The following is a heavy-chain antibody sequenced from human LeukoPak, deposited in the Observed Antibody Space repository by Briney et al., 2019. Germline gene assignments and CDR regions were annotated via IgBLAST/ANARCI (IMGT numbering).Heavy chain of an antibody. D-gene: IGHD6-13*01. J-gene: IGHJ3*02. CDR2: IISNENSA. CDR1: GFTFSSNW. V-gene: IGHV3-74*01. CDR3: VRGGIASAFDI. Sequence: GGSLRHSCETAGFTFSSNWMHWVRQAPGKGLVWVSRIISNENSATYADSVKGRFTISRDNAKNTLYLQMNSLRAEDTAVYYCVRGGIASAFDIWGQGTMVTVSS.